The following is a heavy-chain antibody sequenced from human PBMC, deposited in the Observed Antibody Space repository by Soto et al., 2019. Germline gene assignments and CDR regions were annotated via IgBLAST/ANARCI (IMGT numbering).Heavy chain of an antibody. CDR1: GGTFSSYN. D-gene: IGHD5-12*01. CDR2: IIPILGIA. CDR3: AGHIVATIGGRDYYMDV. J-gene: IGHJ6*03. V-gene: IGHV1-69*02. Sequence: GASVKVSCKASGGTFSSYNISWVRQAPGQRLEWMGRIIPILGIANYAQKFQGRVTITADKSTSTAYMELSSLRSEDTAVYYCAGHIVATIGGRDYYMDVWGKGTTVTVSS.